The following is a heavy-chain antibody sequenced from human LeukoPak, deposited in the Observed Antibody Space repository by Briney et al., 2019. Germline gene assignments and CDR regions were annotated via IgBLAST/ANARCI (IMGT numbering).Heavy chain of an antibody. D-gene: IGHD3-22*01. J-gene: IGHJ4*02. Sequence: PGGSLRLSCAASGFTVSSNYMNWVRQAPGKGLEWVSVIYSGGFTYYADSVKGRFTISRDNSKNTLYLQMNSLRAEDTAVYYRARDFGGDSSGPTFDYWGQGTLVTVSS. CDR2: IYSGGFT. CDR1: GFTVSSNY. V-gene: IGHV3-53*01. CDR3: ARDFGGDSSGPTFDY.